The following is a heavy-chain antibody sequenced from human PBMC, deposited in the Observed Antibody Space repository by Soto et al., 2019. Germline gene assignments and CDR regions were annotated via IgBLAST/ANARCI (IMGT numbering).Heavy chain of an antibody. J-gene: IGHJ4*02. CDR3: ARHIDGSRKASFDY. Sequence: ETLSLTCAVSGGSVSHYYWSWIRQPPGKGLEWIGYIHSSGSTNYNPSLNSRVTISVDTSKNQFSLNLSSVTAADTAVYFCARHIDGSRKASFDYWGQGTLVTVSS. CDR1: GGSVSHYY. V-gene: IGHV4-59*08. D-gene: IGHD3-16*02. CDR2: IHSSGST.